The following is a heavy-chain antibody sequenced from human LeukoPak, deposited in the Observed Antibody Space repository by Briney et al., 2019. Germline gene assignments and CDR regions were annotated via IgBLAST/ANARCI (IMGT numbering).Heavy chain of an antibody. J-gene: IGHJ4*02. CDR2: IRYDGSNE. CDR3: CGDFEY. Sequence: GGSLRLSCAASGITFNSYGMHWVRQAPDKGLEWVAFIRYDGSNEYYVDSVKGRFTISRDNSKNTLYLQMNSLRGEDTAVYYCCGDFEYWGQGTLVTVSS. V-gene: IGHV3-30*02. CDR1: GITFNSYG. D-gene: IGHD2-21*01.